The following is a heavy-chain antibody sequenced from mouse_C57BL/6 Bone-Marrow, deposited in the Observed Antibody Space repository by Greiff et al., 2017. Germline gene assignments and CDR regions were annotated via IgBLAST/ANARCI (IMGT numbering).Heavy chain of an antibody. J-gene: IGHJ4*01. CDR1: GYSFTSYY. CDR3: ARCRLALLYAMDY. CDR2: IYPGSGNT. D-gene: IGHD2-10*01. Sequence: VQLQQSGPELVKPGASVKISCKASGYSFTSYYIHWVKQRPGQGLEWIGWIYPGSGNTKYNEKVKGKATLTADTSSSTAYMQLNSLTSEDSAVYYCARCRLALLYAMDYWGQGTSVTVSS. V-gene: IGHV1-66*01.